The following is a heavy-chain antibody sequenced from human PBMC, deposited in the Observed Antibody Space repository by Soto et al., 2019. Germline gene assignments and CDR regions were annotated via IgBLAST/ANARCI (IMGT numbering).Heavy chain of an antibody. V-gene: IGHV3-7*01. CDR3: AQIQFWPHAAFDI. CDR2: IKQDGSEK. Sequence: GGSLRLSCAASRFTFSRYWMSWVRQAPGKGLEWVANIKQDGSEKYYVDSVKDRFTISRDNAKNSLYLQMNSLRAEDTAVYYCAQIQFWPHAAFDIWGQGTMVTVSS. D-gene: IGHD5-18*01. J-gene: IGHJ3*02. CDR1: RFTFSRYW.